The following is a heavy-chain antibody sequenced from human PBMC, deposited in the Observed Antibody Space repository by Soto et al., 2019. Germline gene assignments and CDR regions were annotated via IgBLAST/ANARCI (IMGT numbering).Heavy chain of an antibody. D-gene: IGHD6-19*01. CDR3: GRVWGYRGGWNNFDY. Sequence: SETLSLTCAVYGGSFSGYYWSWIRQPPGKGLEWIGEINHSGSTNYNPSLKSRVTISVDTSKNQFSLKLSTVTAADTAVYYCGRVWGYRGGWNNFDYWGQGTLVTVSS. J-gene: IGHJ4*02. CDR1: GGSFSGYY. CDR2: INHSGST. V-gene: IGHV4-34*01.